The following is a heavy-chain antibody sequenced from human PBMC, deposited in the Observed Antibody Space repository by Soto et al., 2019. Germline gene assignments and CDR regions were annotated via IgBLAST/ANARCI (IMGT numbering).Heavy chain of an antibody. CDR3: AKDGAISGLITLGY. Sequence: QVQLVQSGAEVRKPGASVKVSCRASRYTFTAYDLHWVRQAPGQGLEWMGWINGGSGNTQHSQNFQGRVTITRDTSATTAYMELSSLRYEDTAVYYCAKDGAISGLITLGYWGQGTPVTVSS. CDR2: INGGSGNT. CDR1: RYTFTAYD. V-gene: IGHV1-3*01. J-gene: IGHJ4*02. D-gene: IGHD3-3*01.